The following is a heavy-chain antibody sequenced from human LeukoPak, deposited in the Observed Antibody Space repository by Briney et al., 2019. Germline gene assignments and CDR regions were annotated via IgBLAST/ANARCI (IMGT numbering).Heavy chain of an antibody. CDR3: ARALLVATTRPYYYGMDV. CDR1: GYTFTGYY. V-gene: IGHV1-2*04. CDR2: INPNSGGT. J-gene: IGHJ6*02. D-gene: IGHD5-24*01. Sequence: ASVKVSCKASGYTFTGYYMHWVRQAPGQGLEWMGWINPNSGGTNYAQKFQGWVTMTRDTSISTAYMELSRLRSDDTAVYYCARALLVATTRPYYYGMDVWGQGTTVTVSS.